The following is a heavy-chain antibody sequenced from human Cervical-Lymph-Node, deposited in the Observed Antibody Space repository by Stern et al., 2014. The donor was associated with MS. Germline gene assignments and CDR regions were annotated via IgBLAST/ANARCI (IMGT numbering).Heavy chain of an antibody. CDR1: GGSISSGGYY. D-gene: IGHD6-19*01. Sequence: QLQLQESGPGLVKPSQTLSLTCTVSGGSISSGGYYWSWIRQHPGKGLEWIGYIYYSGSTYYNPSLKSRVTISVDTSKNQFSLKLSSVTAADTAVYYCARVVRSGWPTDYWYFDLWGRGTLVTVSS. CDR2: IYYSGST. V-gene: IGHV4-31*03. CDR3: ARVVRSGWPTDYWYFDL. J-gene: IGHJ2*01.